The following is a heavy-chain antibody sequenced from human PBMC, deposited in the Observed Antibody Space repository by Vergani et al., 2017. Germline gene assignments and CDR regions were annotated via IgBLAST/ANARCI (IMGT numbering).Heavy chain of an antibody. CDR2: IYPGDSDT. Sequence: EVQLVQSGAEVKKPGESLKISCKGSGYSFTSYWIGWVRQMPGKGLEWMGIIYPGDSDTRYSPSFQGQVTISADKSISTAYLQWSSLKASDTAMYYCARHRGWGLVVVAATPWYYYYGMDVWGQGTTVTVS. D-gene: IGHD2-15*01. CDR3: ARHRGWGLVVVAATPWYYYYGMDV. J-gene: IGHJ6*02. V-gene: IGHV5-51*01. CDR1: GYSFTSYW.